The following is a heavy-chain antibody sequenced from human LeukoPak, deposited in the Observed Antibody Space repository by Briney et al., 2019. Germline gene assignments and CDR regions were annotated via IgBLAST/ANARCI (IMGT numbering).Heavy chain of an antibody. CDR2: IGTAGDT. CDR1: GFTFSSYD. V-gene: IGHV3-13*01. D-gene: IGHD5-12*01. CDR3: ARDASGGLLDY. J-gene: IGHJ4*02. Sequence: GGSLRLSCAASGFTFSSYDMHWVRHATGKGLEWVSAIGTAGDTYYPGSVKGRFTISRENAKNSLYLQMNSQRAGDPAVYYCARDASGGLLDYWGQGTLVTVSS.